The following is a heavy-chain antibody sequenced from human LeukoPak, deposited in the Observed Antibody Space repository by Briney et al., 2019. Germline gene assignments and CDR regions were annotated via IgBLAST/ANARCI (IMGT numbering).Heavy chain of an antibody. V-gene: IGHV1-8*01. J-gene: IGHJ1*01. CDR2: MNPNSGNT. Sequence: ASVEVSCKASGYTFTSYDINWVRQATGQGLEWMGWMNPNSGNTGYAQKFQGRVTMTRNTSISTAYMELSGLRSEDTAVYYCARGMYSGSYGPLEYFQHWGQGTLVTVSS. CDR3: ARGMYSGSYGPLEYFQH. D-gene: IGHD1-26*01. CDR1: GYTFTSYD.